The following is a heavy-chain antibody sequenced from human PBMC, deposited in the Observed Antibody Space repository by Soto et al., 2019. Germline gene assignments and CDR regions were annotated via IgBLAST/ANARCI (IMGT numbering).Heavy chain of an antibody. Sequence: PSETLSLTCAVSGGSISSGGYYWSWIRQPPGKGLEWIGYIYYSGSTNYNPSLKSRVTISVDTSKNQFSLKLSSVTAADTAVYYCARGQGITMIGFDPWGQGTLVTVSS. J-gene: IGHJ5*02. V-gene: IGHV4-61*08. CDR3: ARGQGITMIGFDP. CDR1: GGSISSGGYY. CDR2: IYYSGST. D-gene: IGHD3-22*01.